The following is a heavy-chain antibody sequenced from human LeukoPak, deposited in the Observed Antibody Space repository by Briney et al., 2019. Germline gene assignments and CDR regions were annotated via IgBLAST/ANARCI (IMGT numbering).Heavy chain of an antibody. CDR1: GFTLTTYS. CDR3: ARSGDVGIQVWTIFDY. CDR2: ISSTSSYI. Sequence: GGSLRLSCAASGFTLTTYSMNWVRQAPGKGLEWVSSISSTSSYIYYADSLKGRFTISRDNAKNSLYLQMNSLRVEDTAVYYCARSGDVGIQVWTIFDYWGQGTLVTVSS. V-gene: IGHV3-21*01. J-gene: IGHJ4*02. D-gene: IGHD5-18*01.